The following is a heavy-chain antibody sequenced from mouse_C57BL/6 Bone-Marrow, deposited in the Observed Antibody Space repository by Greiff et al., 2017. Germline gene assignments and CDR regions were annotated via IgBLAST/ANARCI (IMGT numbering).Heavy chain of an antibody. CDR2: IYPGDGDT. Sequence: QVQLKQSGPELVKPGASVKISCKASGYAFSSSWMNWVKQRPGKGLEWIGRIYPGDGDTNYNGKFKGKATLTADKSSSTAYMQLSSLTSEDSAVYFCARPDGYYVGWYFDVWGTGTTVTVSS. V-gene: IGHV1-82*01. CDR1: GYAFSSSW. CDR3: ARPDGYYVGWYFDV. D-gene: IGHD2-3*01. J-gene: IGHJ1*03.